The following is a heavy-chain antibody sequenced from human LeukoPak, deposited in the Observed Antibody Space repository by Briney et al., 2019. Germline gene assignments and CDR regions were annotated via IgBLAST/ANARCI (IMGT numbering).Heavy chain of an antibody. J-gene: IGHJ5*02. D-gene: IGHD2-15*01. CDR2: IYYSGST. CDR1: GGSISSYY. Sequence: SETLSLTCTVSGGSISSYYWSWIRQPPGKGLEWIGYIYYSGSTNYNPSLKSRVTISVDTSKNQFSLKPSSVTAADTAVYYCARDHSDGNWFDPWGQGTLVTVSS. CDR3: ARDHSDGNWFDP. V-gene: IGHV4-59*01.